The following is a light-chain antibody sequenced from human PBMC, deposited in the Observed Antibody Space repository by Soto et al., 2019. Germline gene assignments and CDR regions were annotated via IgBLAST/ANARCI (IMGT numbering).Light chain of an antibody. J-gene: IGLJ1*01. CDR2: EVS. CDR1: SSDVGGYNY. V-gene: IGLV2-14*01. Sequence: QSLLPQPASVSGCPGQSITISCTGTSSDVGGYNYVSWYQQHPGKAPKLMIYEVSNRPSGVSNRFSGSKSGNTAPLTISGLQAEDGADYYCSSYTSSSTLVFGTGTKVTVL. CDR3: SSYTSSSTLV.